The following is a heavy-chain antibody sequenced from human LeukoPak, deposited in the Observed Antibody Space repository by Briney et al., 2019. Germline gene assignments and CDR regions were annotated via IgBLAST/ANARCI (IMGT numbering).Heavy chain of an antibody. J-gene: IGHJ5*02. CDR2: ISSSSDYI. V-gene: IGHV3-21*01. Sequence: GGSLRLSCAASGFTFSSYSMSWVRQAPGKGLEWVSSISSSSDYIDYADSVKGRFTISRDNAKNSLCLQMTSLRAEDTAVYYCAGPVVTASWGQGTLVTVSS. CDR1: GFTFSSYS. CDR3: AGPVVTAS. D-gene: IGHD2-21*02.